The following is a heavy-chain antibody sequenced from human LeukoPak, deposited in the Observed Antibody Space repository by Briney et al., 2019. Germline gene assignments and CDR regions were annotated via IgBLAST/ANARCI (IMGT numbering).Heavy chain of an antibody. V-gene: IGHV3-23*01. Sequence: PGGSLRLSCATSGFTFNTYAMNWVRQAPGKGLEWVSTINDAGRTTYYADSVKGRFTISRDNSKNTVYLQMNNLRAEDTARYYCTNQPILAGSIDSWGQGTLVTVSS. J-gene: IGHJ4*02. CDR3: TNQPILAGSIDS. CDR2: INDAGRTT. CDR1: GFTFNTYA. D-gene: IGHD3-9*01.